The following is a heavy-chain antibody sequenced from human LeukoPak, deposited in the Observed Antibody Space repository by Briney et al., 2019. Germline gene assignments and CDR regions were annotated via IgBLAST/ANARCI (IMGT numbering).Heavy chain of an antibody. Sequence: GSLRLSCAASGFIFSTYSMNWVRQAPGKGLEWVSSIGTSSSYIYYGDSVKGRFTISRDNAKNSLYLQMNSLRAEDTAVYYCARGYLYYYDSSGYPVGYFDYWGQGTLVTVSS. D-gene: IGHD3-22*01. CDR3: ARGYLYYYDSSGYPVGYFDY. CDR2: IGTSSSYI. V-gene: IGHV3-21*01. J-gene: IGHJ4*02. CDR1: GFIFSTYS.